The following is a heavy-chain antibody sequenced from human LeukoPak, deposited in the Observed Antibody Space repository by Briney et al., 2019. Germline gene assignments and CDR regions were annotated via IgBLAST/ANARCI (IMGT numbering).Heavy chain of an antibody. CDR1: GFTFSSYE. V-gene: IGHV3-48*03. CDR2: ISSSGSNI. J-gene: IGHJ4*02. D-gene: IGHD6-19*01. CDR3: ARVLAVAGTERHFDY. Sequence: GGSLRLSCAASGFTFSSYEMNWVRQAPGKGLEWVSYISSSGSNIYYADSVKGRFTISRDNAKNSLYLQMNSLRAEDKAVYYCARVLAVAGTERHFDYWGQGTLVTVSS.